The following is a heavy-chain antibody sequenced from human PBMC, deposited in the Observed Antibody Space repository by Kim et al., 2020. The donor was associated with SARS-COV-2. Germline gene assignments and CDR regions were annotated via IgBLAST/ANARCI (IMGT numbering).Heavy chain of an antibody. Sequence: SETLSLTCAVYGGSFSGYYWSWIRQPPGKGLEWIGEINHSGSTNYNPSLKSRVTISVDTSKNQFSLKLSSVTAADTAVYYCARGTTPYGDYVGGRRYYFDYWGQGTLVTVSS. CDR2: INHSGST. CDR1: GGSFSGYY. V-gene: IGHV4-34*01. D-gene: IGHD4-17*01. CDR3: ARGTTPYGDYVGGRRYYFDY. J-gene: IGHJ4*02.